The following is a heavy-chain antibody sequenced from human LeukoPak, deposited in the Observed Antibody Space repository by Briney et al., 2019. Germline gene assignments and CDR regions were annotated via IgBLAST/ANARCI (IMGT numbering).Heavy chain of an antibody. CDR2: IYHSGST. D-gene: IGHD3-3*01. J-gene: IGHJ4*02. Sequence: SETLSLTCTVSGFSISHGYCWGWVRQSPGKGLEWIGSIYHSGSTDYNPSLKSRVTISLDTSKNQFSLNLRSVTAADTAVYYCATHHNYDFWSGYFYWGQGTLVTVSS. V-gene: IGHV4-38-2*02. CDR3: ATHHNYDFWSGYFY. CDR1: GFSISHGYC.